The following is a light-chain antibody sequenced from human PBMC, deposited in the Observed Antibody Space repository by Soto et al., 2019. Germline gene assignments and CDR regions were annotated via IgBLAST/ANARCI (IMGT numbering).Light chain of an antibody. CDR1: QSVTNY. CDR2: DTT. Sequence: EIFLTQSPDTLSLSPGERATLSCRASQSVTNYIAWYQQKPGQAPRLLIYDTTNRATGIPARFSGSGSGTDFTLTISGLEPEDFAVYYCQQRGSWPQYTFGGGTKV. J-gene: IGKJ4*01. CDR3: QQRGSWPQYT. V-gene: IGKV3-11*01.